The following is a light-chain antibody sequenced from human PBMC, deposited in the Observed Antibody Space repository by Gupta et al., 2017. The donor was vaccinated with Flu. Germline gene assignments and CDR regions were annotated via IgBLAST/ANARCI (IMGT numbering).Light chain of an antibody. Sequence: EIVLTQSPDFQSVTPKEKVTITCRASQNIGSSIHWYQQKADQSPRLLIKYASQSFSGVPSRFSGSGSGTDCTLTINGLEAEDAATDFCHQSRRLPRTCGQGTKVEIK. CDR3: HQSRRLPRT. CDR2: YAS. V-gene: IGKV6-21*01. CDR1: QNIGSS. J-gene: IGKJ1*01.